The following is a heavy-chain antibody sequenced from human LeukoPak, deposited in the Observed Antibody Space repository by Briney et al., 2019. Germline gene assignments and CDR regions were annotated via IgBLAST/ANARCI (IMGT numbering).Heavy chain of an antibody. J-gene: IGHJ3*02. Sequence: ASVKVSCKASGYTFTSYGISWVRQAPGQGLEWMGWISAYNGNTNYAQKLQGRVTMTTDTSTSTAYMELRSLRSDDTAVYYCARVGLQPYYYDRMTEAGAFDIWGQGTMVTVSS. CDR2: ISAYNGNT. D-gene: IGHD3-22*01. V-gene: IGHV1-18*01. CDR3: ARVGLQPYYYDRMTEAGAFDI. CDR1: GYTFTSYG.